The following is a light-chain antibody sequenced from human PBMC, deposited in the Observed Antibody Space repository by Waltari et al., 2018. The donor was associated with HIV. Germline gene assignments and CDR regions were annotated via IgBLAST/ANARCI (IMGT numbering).Light chain of an antibody. CDR1: QSIGTS. Sequence: DTQMTQSPSSVSASVGDRVTITCRASQSIGTSVAWYQQKPDRTPKLLIFEAARLQTGVPSRCSGSGSGTDFTLTITRLQPEDLATYYCQQANNFPHSFGQGT. J-gene: IGKJ2*03. CDR3: QQANNFPHS. V-gene: IGKV1-12*01. CDR2: EAA.